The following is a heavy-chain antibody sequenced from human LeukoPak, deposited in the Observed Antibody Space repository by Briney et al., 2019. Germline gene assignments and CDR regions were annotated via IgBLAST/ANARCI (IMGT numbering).Heavy chain of an antibody. CDR2: IGGDGSST. CDR3: ASAISYSGGY. CDR1: GFTFSSYW. Sequence: PGGSLRLSCAAPGFTFSSYWMHWVRQVPGKGLEWVSGIGGDGSSTNYADSVRGRFTISRDNAKNTLYLQINSLRAEDTAVYHCASAISYSGGYWGQGTLVTVSS. D-gene: IGHD3-10*01. V-gene: IGHV3-74*01. J-gene: IGHJ4*02.